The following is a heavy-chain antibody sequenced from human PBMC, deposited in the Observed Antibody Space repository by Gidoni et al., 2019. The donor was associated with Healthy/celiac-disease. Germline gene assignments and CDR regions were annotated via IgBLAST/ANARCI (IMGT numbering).Heavy chain of an antibody. D-gene: IGHD6-19*01. CDR1: GSTFSSYW. CDR2: IKQDGSEK. V-gene: IGHV3-7*01. Sequence: EVQLVESGGGLVQPGGSLRLSCAASGSTFSSYWMSWVRQAPGKGLEWVANIKQDGSEKYYVDSVKGRFTISRDNAKNSLYLQMNSLRAEDTAVYYCARVKQWLVGGMDVWGQGTTVTVSS. CDR3: ARVKQWLVGGMDV. J-gene: IGHJ6*02.